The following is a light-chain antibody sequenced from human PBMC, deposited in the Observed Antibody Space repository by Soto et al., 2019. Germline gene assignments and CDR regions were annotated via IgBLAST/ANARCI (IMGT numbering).Light chain of an antibody. V-gene: IGLV2-8*01. CDR2: EVN. CDR3: GSYAGSSNV. CDR1: SSDVGGYNY. Sequence: QSALTQPPSASGSPGQSVAISCTGTSSDVGGYNYVSWYQQHPGKAPKLMSYEVNKRPSGVPDRFSGSKSGNTASLTVSGLQAEDEADYYCGSYAGSSNVFGTGTKVTVL. J-gene: IGLJ1*01.